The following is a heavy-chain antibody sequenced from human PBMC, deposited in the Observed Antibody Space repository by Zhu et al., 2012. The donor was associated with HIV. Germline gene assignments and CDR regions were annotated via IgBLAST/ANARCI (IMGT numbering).Heavy chain of an antibody. J-gene: IGHJ4*02. Sequence: QVQLQESGPGLVKPSETLSLTCTVSGYSISSGYYWGWIRQPPGKGLEWIGSIYHSGSTYYNPSLKSRVTISVDTSKNQFSLKLSSVTAADTAVYYCARRTTVTRLDYWGQGTLVTVSS. CDR3: ARRTTVTRLDY. D-gene: IGHD4-17*01. CDR2: IYHSGST. V-gene: IGHV4-38-2*02. CDR1: GYSISSGYY.